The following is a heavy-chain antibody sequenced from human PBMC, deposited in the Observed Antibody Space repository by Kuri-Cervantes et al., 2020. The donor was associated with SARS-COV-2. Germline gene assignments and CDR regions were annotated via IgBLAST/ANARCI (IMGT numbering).Heavy chain of an antibody. CDR1: GFTFSSYA. CDR3: ARDDYYFEH. Sequence: GGSLRLSCAASGFTFSSYAMSWVRQAPGKGLEWVSAISGSGGSTYYADSVEGRFTISRDNSKNTLYLQMNSLGPEDTAVYYCARDDYYFEHWGQGTLVTVSS. CDR2: ISGSGGST. V-gene: IGHV3-23*01. J-gene: IGHJ4*02. D-gene: IGHD2-21*02.